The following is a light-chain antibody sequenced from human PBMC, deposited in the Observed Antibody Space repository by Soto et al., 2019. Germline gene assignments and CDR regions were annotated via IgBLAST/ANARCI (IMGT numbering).Light chain of an antibody. CDR3: SSYTSRSTWV. V-gene: IGLV2-14*01. Sequence: QSVLTQPASVSGSPGQSITISCTGTSSDVGGHKYVSWYQQHPGKAPKLVIYEVSSRPSGVSYRFSGSKSGNTASLTISGLQAVDEADYYCSSYTSRSTWVFGGGTKLTVL. J-gene: IGLJ3*02. CDR2: EVS. CDR1: SSDVGGHKY.